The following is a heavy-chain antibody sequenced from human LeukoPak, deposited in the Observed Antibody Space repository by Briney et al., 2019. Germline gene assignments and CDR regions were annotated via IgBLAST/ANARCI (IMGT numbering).Heavy chain of an antibody. V-gene: IGHV1-18*01. J-gene: IGHJ6*02. Sequence: GASVTVSCKTSGYSFTTYGISWVRQAPGQGLEWMGWISASNGNTNFARQFQGRVAMTIDTSTSTGYMELRSLRSDDTAVYYCARDFPERNRLYYYYGLDVWGQGTTVTVSS. CDR2: ISASNGNT. D-gene: IGHD1-14*01. CDR1: GYSFTTYG. CDR3: ARDFPERNRLYYYYGLDV.